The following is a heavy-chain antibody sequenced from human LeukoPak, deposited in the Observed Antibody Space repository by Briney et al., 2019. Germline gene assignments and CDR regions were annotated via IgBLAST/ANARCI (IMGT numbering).Heavy chain of an antibody. CDR3: ALTPPPFITMVRGVGDP. Sequence: ASVKVSCKASGYTFTGYYMHWVRQAPGQGLEWMGWINPNSGGTNYAQKFQGRVTMTRDTSISTAYMELSRLRSDDTAVYYCALTPPPFITMVRGVGDPWGQETLVTVSS. D-gene: IGHD3-10*01. V-gene: IGHV1-2*02. CDR1: GYTFTGYY. CDR2: INPNSGGT. J-gene: IGHJ5*02.